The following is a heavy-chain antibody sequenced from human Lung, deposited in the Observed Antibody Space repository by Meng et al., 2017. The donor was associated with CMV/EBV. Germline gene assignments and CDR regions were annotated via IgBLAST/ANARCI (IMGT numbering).Heavy chain of an antibody. D-gene: IGHD2-2*01. CDR3: ATSRLQLDAVDL. CDR1: GFNLNTHS. V-gene: IGHV3-30*09. CDR2: FSSDITNP. Sequence: SCVASGFNLNTHSGHWVRQAPGKGLEWLAVFSSDITNPYYADSVRGRFAVSRDDFRKSLYLQMNDLTPEDTAVYYCATSRLQLDAVDLWGQGTLVTVSS. J-gene: IGHJ3*01.